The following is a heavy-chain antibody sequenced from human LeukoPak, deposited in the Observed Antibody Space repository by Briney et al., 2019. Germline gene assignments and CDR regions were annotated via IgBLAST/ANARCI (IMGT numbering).Heavy chain of an antibody. Sequence: PGGSLRLSCAASGFTFSSYAMSWVRQAPGKGLEWVSAISGSGGSTYYADSVKGRFTISRDNSKNTLYLQMNSLRAEDTAVYYCATRGSPEYQLLPDYWGQGTLVTVSS. CDR2: ISGSGGST. CDR1: GFTFSSYA. J-gene: IGHJ4*02. D-gene: IGHD2-2*01. V-gene: IGHV3-23*01. CDR3: ATRGSPEYQLLPDY.